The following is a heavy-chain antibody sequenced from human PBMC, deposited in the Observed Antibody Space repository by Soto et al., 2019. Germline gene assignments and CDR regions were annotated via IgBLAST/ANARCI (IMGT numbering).Heavy chain of an antibody. D-gene: IGHD3-10*01. J-gene: IGHJ5*02. CDR2: IKQDGSEK. CDR1: GFSFTTYW. CDR3: VRGAKLWFGTNWFDP. V-gene: IGHV3-7*03. Sequence: GESLKISCAASGFSFTTYWMTWVRQAPGKGLEWVANIKQDGSEKYYVDSVKGRFTVSRDNPKNSMYLQMNSLRVEDTAVYYCVRGAKLWFGTNWFDPWVQGTLVAVAS.